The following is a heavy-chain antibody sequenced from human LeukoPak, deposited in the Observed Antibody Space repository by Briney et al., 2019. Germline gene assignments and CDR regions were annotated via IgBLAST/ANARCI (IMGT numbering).Heavy chain of an antibody. CDR3: ARGGWKPLRYGSGSYDFDY. V-gene: IGHV1-46*01. CDR1: GYTFSTYY. Sequence: ASVKVSCKASGYTFSTYYLHWVRQAPGEGLEWMGVINTSDGRTTYAQKFQGRVTMTRDTSTSTAYMELRSLRSDDTAVYYCARGGWKPLRYGSGSYDFDYWGQGTLVTVSS. J-gene: IGHJ4*02. CDR2: INTSDGRT. D-gene: IGHD3-10*01.